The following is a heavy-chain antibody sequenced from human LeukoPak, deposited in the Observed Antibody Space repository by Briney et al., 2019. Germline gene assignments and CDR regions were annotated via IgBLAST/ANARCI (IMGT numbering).Heavy chain of an antibody. CDR1: GFTFSSYS. J-gene: IGHJ4*02. CDR2: ISSSSSYI. D-gene: IGHD3-10*01. V-gene: IGHV3-21*01. CDR3: ARDKYYGSGSYNPSDY. Sequence: GGSLRLSCAASGFTFSSYSINWVRQAPGKGLEWVSSISSSSSYIYYADSVKGRFTISRDNAKNSLYLQMNSLRAEDTTVYYCARDKYYGSGSYNPSDYWGQGTLVTVSS.